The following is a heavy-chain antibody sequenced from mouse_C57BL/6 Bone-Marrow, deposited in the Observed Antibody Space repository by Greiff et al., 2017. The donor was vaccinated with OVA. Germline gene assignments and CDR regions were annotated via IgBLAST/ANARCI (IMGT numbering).Heavy chain of an antibody. CDR2: IDPSDSYT. J-gene: IGHJ2*01. Sequence: QVQLQQPGAELVMPGASVKLSCKASGYTFTSYWMHWVKQRPGQGLEWIGEIDPSDSYTNYNQQFKGKSTLTVDKSSSTAYMQLSSLTSEDSAVYYCAREGNYDYNFDYWGQGTTLTVSS. CDR3: AREGNYDYNFDY. D-gene: IGHD2-4*01. V-gene: IGHV1-69*01. CDR1: GYTFTSYW.